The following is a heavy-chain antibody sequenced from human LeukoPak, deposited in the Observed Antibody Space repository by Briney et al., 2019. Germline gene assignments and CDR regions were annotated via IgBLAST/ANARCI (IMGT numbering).Heavy chain of an antibody. J-gene: IGHJ4*02. Sequence: ASVKVSCKASGYTLTRYYIHWVRQAPGQGLEWMGWINPNSGGTNYAQKFQGRVTMTRDTSISTAYMELSRLPSDDTAVYYCARDAIVRDYSNSDYWGQGTLVTVSS. CDR3: ARDAIVRDYSNSDY. CDR1: GYTLTRYY. V-gene: IGHV1-2*02. D-gene: IGHD4-11*01. CDR2: INPNSGGT.